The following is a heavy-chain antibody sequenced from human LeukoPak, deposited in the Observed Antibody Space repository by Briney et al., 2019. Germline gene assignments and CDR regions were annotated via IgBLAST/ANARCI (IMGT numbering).Heavy chain of an antibody. D-gene: IGHD3-10*01. V-gene: IGHV3-30*02. Sequence: GGSLRLSCAASGFTFSSYGMHWVRQAPGKGLEWVAFIRCDGSNKYYADSVKGRFTISRDNSKNTLYLQMNSLRAEDTAVYYCAKYGSGIGPFGYWGQGTLVTVSS. CDR3: AKYGSGIGPFGY. J-gene: IGHJ4*02. CDR2: IRCDGSNK. CDR1: GFTFSSYG.